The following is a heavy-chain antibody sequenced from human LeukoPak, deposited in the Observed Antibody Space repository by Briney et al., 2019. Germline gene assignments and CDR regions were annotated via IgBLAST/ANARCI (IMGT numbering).Heavy chain of an antibody. V-gene: IGHV3-23*01. J-gene: IGHJ3*02. CDR2: ISGSGGST. CDR1: GFTFGSYA. CDR3: AKGGAYYYDSSGYFSI. Sequence: GGSLRLSCAASGFTFGSYAMSWVRQAPGKGLEWVSAISGSGGSTYYADSVKGRFTISRDNSKNTLYLQMNSLRAEDTAVYYCAKGGAYYYDSSGYFSIWGQGTMVTVSS. D-gene: IGHD3-22*01.